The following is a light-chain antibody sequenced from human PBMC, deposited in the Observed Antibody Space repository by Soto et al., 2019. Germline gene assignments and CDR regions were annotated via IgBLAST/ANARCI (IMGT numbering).Light chain of an antibody. J-gene: IGLJ1*01. CDR3: FSYAGSTYV. Sequence: QSVLTQPASVSGSPGQSITISCTGTSIDVGSYNFVSWYQQYPGKVPKLMFYEGTKRPSGVSNRFSGSKSGNTASLTISGLQAEDEADYYCFSYAGSTYVFATGTKVTVL. CDR2: EGT. V-gene: IGLV2-23*01. CDR1: SIDVGSYNF.